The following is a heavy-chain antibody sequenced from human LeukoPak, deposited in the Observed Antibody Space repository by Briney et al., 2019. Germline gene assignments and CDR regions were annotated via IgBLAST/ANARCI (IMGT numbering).Heavy chain of an antibody. CDR2: ISSSSSYT. CDR1: GFTFSDYY. CDR3: ARFGLRYFDWLPFDN. V-gene: IGHV3-11*06. Sequence: GGSLRLSCAASGFTFSDYYMSWIRQAPGKGLEWVSYISSSSSYTNYADSVKGRFTISRDNAKNSLYLQMNSLRAEDTAVYYCARFGLRYFDWLPFDNWGQGTLVTVSS. J-gene: IGHJ4*02. D-gene: IGHD3-9*01.